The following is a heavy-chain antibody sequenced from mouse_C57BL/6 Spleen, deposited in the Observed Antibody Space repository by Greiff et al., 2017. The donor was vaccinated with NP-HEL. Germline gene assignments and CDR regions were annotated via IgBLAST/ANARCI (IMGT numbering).Heavy chain of an antibody. Sequence: QVQLQQPGAELVKPGASVKLSCKASGYTFTSYWMHWVKQRPGQGLEWIGMIHPNSGSTNYNEKFKSKATLTVDKSSSTAYMQLSSLTSEDSAVYYWARHYYGSSYWYFDVWGTGTTVTVSS. V-gene: IGHV1-64*01. CDR2: IHPNSGST. J-gene: IGHJ1*03. CDR1: GYTFTSYW. CDR3: ARHYYGSSYWYFDV. D-gene: IGHD1-1*01.